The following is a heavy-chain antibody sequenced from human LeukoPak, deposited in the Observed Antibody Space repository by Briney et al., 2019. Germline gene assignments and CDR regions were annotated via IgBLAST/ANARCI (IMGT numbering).Heavy chain of an antibody. Sequence: ASEKVSCKASGYTFSSYGLSWVRQAPGQGLEWMGWISPSNGDTKYVQNLQGRVTMTTDTSTSTAYMELRSLRSDDTAVYYCARLPTGYRSDWYFNAFDHWGQGTLVAVSS. CDR3: ARLPTGYRSDWYFNAFDH. V-gene: IGHV1-18*01. J-gene: IGHJ4*02. D-gene: IGHD6-19*01. CDR2: ISPSNGDT. CDR1: GYTFSSYG.